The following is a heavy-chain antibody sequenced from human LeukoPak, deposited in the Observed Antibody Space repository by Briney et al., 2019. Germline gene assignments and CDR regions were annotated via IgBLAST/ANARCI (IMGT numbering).Heavy chain of an antibody. V-gene: IGHV3-33*01. Sequence: PGRSLRLSCAASGFTFSSYGMHWVRQAPGKGLEWVAVIWYDGSNKYYADSVKGRFTISRDNSKNTLYLQMNSLRAEGTAVYYCARGIGTYYYDSSGYRNYFDYWGQGTLVTVSS. CDR2: IWYDGSNK. CDR3: ARGIGTYYYDSSGYRNYFDY. J-gene: IGHJ4*02. CDR1: GFTFSSYG. D-gene: IGHD3-22*01.